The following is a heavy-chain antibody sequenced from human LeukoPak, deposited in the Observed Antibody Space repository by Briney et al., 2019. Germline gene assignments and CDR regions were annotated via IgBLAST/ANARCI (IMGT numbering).Heavy chain of an antibody. J-gene: IGHJ3*02. D-gene: IGHD4-17*01. V-gene: IGHV3-48*03. CDR1: GCSFGSYE. CDR2: MGGSGSTV. CDR3: ARDTLLYADSPDAFDM. Sequence: PGESRRLSCAASGCSFGSYEMNGVRHAPGKGLEWVSCMGGSGSTVYYAVSVKGRFTISRDNAKKSLYLQMNSLRDEDTAVYYCARDTLLYADSPDAFDMWGQGTMVTVSS.